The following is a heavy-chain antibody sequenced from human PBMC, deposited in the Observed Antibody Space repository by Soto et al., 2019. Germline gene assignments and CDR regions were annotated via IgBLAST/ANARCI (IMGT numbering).Heavy chain of an antibody. CDR3: ARSQGSSSSLEIYSYCYYGMDV. CDR2: IIPISETT. CDR1: GGTFSSYA. Sequence: QVQLVQSGAEVKKPGSSVKVSCKASGGTFSSYAISWVRQAPGQGLEWMGGIIPISETTNYAQKVQGRVTITEDEYKSTANMELSSLRTEDTAVYYWARSQGSSSSLEIYSYCYYGMDVWGQGTTVTVSS. D-gene: IGHD2-2*01. J-gene: IGHJ6*01. V-gene: IGHV1-69*01.